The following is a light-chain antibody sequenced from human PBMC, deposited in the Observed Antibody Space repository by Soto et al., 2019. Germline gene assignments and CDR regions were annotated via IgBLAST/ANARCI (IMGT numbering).Light chain of an antibody. V-gene: IGKV1-5*03. CDR3: QHYNSYSEA. J-gene: IGKJ1*01. CDR2: KAS. CDR1: QSINAW. Sequence: DIQMTQAPSTLSASVGDRVTITCRASQSINAWLAWYQQKPGKAPKLLIYKASTLKSGVPSRLSGSGSGTEFTLTISSLQPDDFATYYCQHYNSYSEAFGQGTKVDIX.